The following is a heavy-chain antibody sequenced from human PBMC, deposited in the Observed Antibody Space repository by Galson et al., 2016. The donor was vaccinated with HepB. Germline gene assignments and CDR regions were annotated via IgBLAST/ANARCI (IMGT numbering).Heavy chain of an antibody. D-gene: IGHD3-10*01. J-gene: IGHJ3*02. V-gene: IGHV1-24*01. CDR2: FHAEDGET. CDR1: GYILSKIS. CDR3: LTGITVFRGATFYDS. Sequence: SVKVSCKVFGYILSKISIHWVRQAPGKGLEWMGGFHAEDGETIYSQKFQGRVTMTEDTSTDIAYMELSSLRSEDTAVYYCLTGITVFRGATFYDSWGQGTMVTVSS.